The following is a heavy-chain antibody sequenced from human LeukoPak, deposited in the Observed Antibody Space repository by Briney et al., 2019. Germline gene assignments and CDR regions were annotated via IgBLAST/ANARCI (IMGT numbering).Heavy chain of an antibody. CDR1: VGTFSSYA. V-gene: IGHV1-69*04. CDR3: AREPQGSYGYFGHFDY. J-gene: IGHJ4*02. CDR2: INPILGIA. D-gene: IGHD5-18*01. Sequence: SVKVSCKASVGTFSSYAISWVRQAPGQGLEWMGRINPILGIANYAQKFQGRVTITADKSTSTAYMELSSLRSEDTAVYYCAREPQGSYGYFGHFDYWGQGTLVTVSS.